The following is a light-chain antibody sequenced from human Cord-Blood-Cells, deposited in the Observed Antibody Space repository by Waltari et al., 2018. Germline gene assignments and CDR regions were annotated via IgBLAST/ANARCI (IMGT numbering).Light chain of an antibody. J-gene: IGKJ2*01. V-gene: IGKV1-5*03. Sequence: DIQMTQSPSTLSASVGDRVTITCRASQSISSWLAWYQQKPGKAPKLLIYKASSLESGVQSRFSGSGSGTEFTLTISSLQPDDFATYYCQQYNSYSVFGQGTKLEIK. CDR3: QQYNSYSV. CDR1: QSISSW. CDR2: KAS.